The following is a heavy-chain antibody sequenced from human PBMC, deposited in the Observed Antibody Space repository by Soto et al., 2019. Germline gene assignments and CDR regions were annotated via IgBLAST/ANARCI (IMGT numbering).Heavy chain of an antibody. D-gene: IGHD5-12*01. CDR3: AKVKATLYRNYYFDY. CDR2: ICGTASS. Sequence: SETPSLTCSVSSRTINSGGYFWIWMRQPRGKGREWIGSICGTASSYHSPSCKIRASMSMDTSKNMFSLRLRSLTDADTAVYFCAKVKATLYRNYYFDYWGQGAPVTVSS. J-gene: IGHJ4*02. V-gene: IGHV4-30-4*01. CDR1: SRTINSGGYF.